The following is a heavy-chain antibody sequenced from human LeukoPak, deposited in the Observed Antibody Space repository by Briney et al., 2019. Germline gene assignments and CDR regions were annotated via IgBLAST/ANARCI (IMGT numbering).Heavy chain of an antibody. V-gene: IGHV3-21*01. D-gene: IGHD3-3*01. CDR3: ARAGSTDQYYDFWSGYYSPSNYGMDV. CDR1: GITFSSYA. CDR2: ISSSSSYI. Sequence: PGGSLRLSCGVSGITFSSYAMSWVRQAPGKGLEWVSSISSSSSYIYYADSVKGRFTISRDNAKNTLYLQMNSLRAEDTAVYYCARAGSTDQYYDFWSGYYSPSNYGMDVWGQGTTVTVSS. J-gene: IGHJ6*02.